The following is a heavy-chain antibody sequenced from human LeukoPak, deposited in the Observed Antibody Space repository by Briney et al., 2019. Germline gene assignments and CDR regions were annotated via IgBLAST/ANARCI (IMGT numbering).Heavy chain of an antibody. CDR1: GYTFTSYY. Sequence: ASVKVSCKASGYTFTSYYMNWVRQAPGQGLEWMGIINPSGGSTRYAQKFQGRVTMTRDTSTSTVYMELSSLRSEDTAVYYCARDILMVRGVTHPPLGAFDIWGQGTMVTVSS. J-gene: IGHJ3*02. D-gene: IGHD3-10*01. CDR3: ARDILMVRGVTHPPLGAFDI. V-gene: IGHV1-46*01. CDR2: INPSGGST.